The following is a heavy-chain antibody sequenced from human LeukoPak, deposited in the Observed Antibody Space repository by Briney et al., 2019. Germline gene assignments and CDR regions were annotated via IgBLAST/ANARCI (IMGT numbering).Heavy chain of an antibody. CDR2: IIPILGIA. CDR3: ARAFLVGATGIWFDP. CDR1: GGTFSSYA. Sequence: SVKVSCKASGGTFSSYAISWVRQAPGQGLEWMGRIIPILGIANYAQKFQGRVTITADKSTSTAYMELSSLRSEDAAVYYCARAFLVGATGIWFDPWGQGTLVTVSS. D-gene: IGHD1-26*01. V-gene: IGHV1-69*04. J-gene: IGHJ5*02.